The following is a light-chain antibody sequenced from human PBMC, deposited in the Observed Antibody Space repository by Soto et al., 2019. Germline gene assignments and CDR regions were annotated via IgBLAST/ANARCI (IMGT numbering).Light chain of an antibody. CDR2: TAS. V-gene: IGKV1-9*01. Sequence: DIQLTQSPSFLSASIGDRVTITCRASQGISSFLAWYQQKPGEAPKLMIHTASTLQTGVPSRFSGSGSGTEFTFTFSSLQPEDFATYYCQQRHSYPVTFGQGTRLEIK. CDR3: QQRHSYPVT. CDR1: QGISSF. J-gene: IGKJ5*01.